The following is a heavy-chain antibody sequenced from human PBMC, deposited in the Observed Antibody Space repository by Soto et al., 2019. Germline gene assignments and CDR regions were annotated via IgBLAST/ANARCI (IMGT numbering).Heavy chain of an antibody. CDR3: ARDHYDSIIGYYSGVDY. CDR1: GFTFSSYT. CDR2: IWHDGSNK. D-gene: IGHD3-9*01. J-gene: IGHJ4*02. Sequence: QVQLVESGGGVVQPGRSLRLSCAASGFTFSSYTMHWVRQTPGKGLEWLAVIWHDGSNKYYADSVKGRFTISRDNSKNTLYLEVNSLRAEDTAIYYCARDHYDSIIGYYSGVDYWGQGTLVTVSS. V-gene: IGHV3-33*01.